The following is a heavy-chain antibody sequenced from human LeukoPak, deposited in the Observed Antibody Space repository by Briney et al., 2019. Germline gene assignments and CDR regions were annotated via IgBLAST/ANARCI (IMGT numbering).Heavy chain of an antibody. J-gene: IGHJ4*02. V-gene: IGHV3-53*01. CDR2: IYSGGST. Sequence: GGSLRLSCAASGFTVSSNYMGWVRQAPGKGLEWVSVIYSGGSTYYADSVKGRFTISRDNSKNTLYLQMNSLRAEDTAVYYCASTYSGSYDSFDYWGQGTLVTVSS. CDR1: GFTVSSNY. D-gene: IGHD1-26*01. CDR3: ASTYSGSYDSFDY.